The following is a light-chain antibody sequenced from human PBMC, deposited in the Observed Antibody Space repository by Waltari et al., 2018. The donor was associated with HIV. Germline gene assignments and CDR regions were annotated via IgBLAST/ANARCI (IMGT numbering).Light chain of an antibody. CDR1: SLRSYY. Sequence: SSELTQDPAVSVALGQTVRITCQGDSLRSYYASWYQQKPGQAPVLVSHGKNNRPSGIPDRFSGSSSGNTASLTITGAQAEDEADYYCNSRDSSGNHWVFGGGTKLTVL. V-gene: IGLV3-19*01. J-gene: IGLJ3*02. CDR3: NSRDSSGNHWV. CDR2: GKN.